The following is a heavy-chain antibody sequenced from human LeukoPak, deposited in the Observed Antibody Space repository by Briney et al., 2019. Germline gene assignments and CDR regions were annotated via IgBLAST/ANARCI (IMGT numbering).Heavy chain of an antibody. J-gene: IGHJ4*02. CDR1: GFTFGDYA. V-gene: IGHV3-49*03. CDR2: IRSKAYGGTT. D-gene: IGHD6-19*01. CDR3: TRGPYSSGWYEEGY. Sequence: GGSLRLSCTASGFTFGDYAMSWFRQAPGKGLEWVGFIRSKAYGGTTEYAASAKGRFTISRDDSKSIAYLQMNSLKTEDTAVYYCTRGPYSSGWYEEGYWGQGTLVTVSS.